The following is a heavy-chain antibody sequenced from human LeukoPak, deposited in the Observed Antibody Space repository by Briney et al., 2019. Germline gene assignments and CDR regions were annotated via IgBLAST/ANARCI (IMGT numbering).Heavy chain of an antibody. J-gene: IGHJ4*02. CDR3: ARYNRAAADSFDY. CDR2: IYYSGST. Sequence: SETLSLTCTVSGGSISSSSYYWGWIRQPPGKGLEWIGSIYYSGSTYYNPSLKSRVTISVDTSKNQFSLKLSSVTAADTAVYYCARYNRAAADSFDYWGQGTLVTVSS. D-gene: IGHD6-13*01. CDR1: GGSISSSSYY. V-gene: IGHV4-39*07.